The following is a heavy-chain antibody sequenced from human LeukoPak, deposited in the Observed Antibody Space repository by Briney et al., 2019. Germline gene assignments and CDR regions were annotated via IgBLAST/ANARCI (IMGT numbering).Heavy chain of an antibody. Sequence: SETLSLTCTVSGGSISSYYWSWIRQPPGKGLEWIGYIYYSGSTNYNPSPKSRVTISVDTSKNQFSLKLSSVTAADTAVYYCARAGGWFDAFDIWGQGTMVTVSS. CDR1: GGSISSYY. J-gene: IGHJ3*02. CDR2: IYYSGST. V-gene: IGHV4-59*01. D-gene: IGHD3-10*01. CDR3: ARAGGWFDAFDI.